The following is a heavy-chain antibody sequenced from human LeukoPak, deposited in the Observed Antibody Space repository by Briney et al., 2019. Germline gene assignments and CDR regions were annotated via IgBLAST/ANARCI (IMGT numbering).Heavy chain of an antibody. CDR3: ARDNHSPTNYYYYGMDV. J-gene: IGHJ6*02. CDR1: GYTFTSYY. D-gene: IGHD1/OR15-1a*01. CDR2: INPSGGST. V-gene: IGHV1-46*01. Sequence: ASVKVSCKASGYTFTSYYMHWVRQAPGQGLEWMGIINPSGGSTSYAQKFQGRVTMARDTSTSTVYMELSSLRSEDTAVYYCARDNHSPTNYYYYGMDVWGQGTTVTVSS.